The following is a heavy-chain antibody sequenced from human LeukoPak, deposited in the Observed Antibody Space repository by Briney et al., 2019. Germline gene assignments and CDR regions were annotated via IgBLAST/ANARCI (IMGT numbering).Heavy chain of an antibody. CDR3: AREIKGYSYAYYYYYYYMDV. V-gene: IGHV4-34*01. CDR1: GGSFSGYY. J-gene: IGHJ6*03. Sequence: SETLSLTCAVYGGSFSGYYWSWIRQPPGKGLEWIGEINHSGSTNYNPSLKSRVTISVDTSKNQFSLKLSSVTAADTAVYYCAREIKGYSYAYYYYYYYMDVWGKGTTITVSS. D-gene: IGHD5-18*01. CDR2: INHSGST.